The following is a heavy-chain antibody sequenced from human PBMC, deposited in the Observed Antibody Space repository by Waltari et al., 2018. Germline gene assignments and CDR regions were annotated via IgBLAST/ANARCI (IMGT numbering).Heavy chain of an antibody. V-gene: IGHV1-3*01. D-gene: IGHD1-20*01. CDR1: GSTFSSYA. CDR2: INVATGDT. J-gene: IGHJ6*02. Sequence: QVHIVQSGTEVKKPGAAVKLSCSSSGSTFSSYALHWVRQAPGQRLEGMGYINVATGDTRYARKFQGRLAITRDTSASAVYMELTSRISEDTAVDVCAGGRRYASNWYGSQGREDYYPIDVWGRGTTVIVSS. CDR3: AGGRRYASNWYGSQGREDYYPIDV.